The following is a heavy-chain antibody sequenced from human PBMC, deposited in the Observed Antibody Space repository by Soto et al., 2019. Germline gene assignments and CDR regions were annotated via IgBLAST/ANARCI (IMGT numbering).Heavy chain of an antibody. Sequence: EVQLVESGGGLVKPGGSLRLSCAGSGFTFSSYSLNWVRQAPGQGLEWVASIGSSGGYIYYADSVKGRFTISRENAKNSLYLQMNSLRAGDTAVYYCARDSGGYNVIHYWGQGTLVTVSS. CDR1: GFTFSSYS. CDR3: ARDSGGYNVIHY. V-gene: IGHV3-21*01. CDR2: IGSSGGYI. J-gene: IGHJ4*02. D-gene: IGHD3-10*01.